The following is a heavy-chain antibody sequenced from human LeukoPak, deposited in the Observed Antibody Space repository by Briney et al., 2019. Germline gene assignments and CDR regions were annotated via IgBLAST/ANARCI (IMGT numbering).Heavy chain of an antibody. Sequence: GGSLRLSCAASRFTFSSYSMNWVRQAPGKGLEWVSAISGSGGSTYYADSVKGRFTISRDNSKNTLYLQMGSLRAEDMAVYYCARLGYSYAGDYWGQGTLVTVSS. CDR2: ISGSGGST. D-gene: IGHD5-18*01. V-gene: IGHV3-64*02. CDR1: RFTFSSYS. CDR3: ARLGYSYAGDY. J-gene: IGHJ4*02.